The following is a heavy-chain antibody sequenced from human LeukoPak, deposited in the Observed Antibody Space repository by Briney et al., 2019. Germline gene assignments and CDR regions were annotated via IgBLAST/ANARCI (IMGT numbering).Heavy chain of an antibody. CDR3: ARGGSRVFDF. CDR2: IYYSGST. CDR1: GGSISSHY. D-gene: IGHD2-2*01. V-gene: IGHV4-59*08. Sequence: SETLSLTCSVSGGSISSHYWSWIRQPPGKGLEWIGYIYYSGSTNYNPSLKSRVTISVDTSKNQFSLKLTSVTAADTAVYYCARGGSRVFDFWGQGTLVTVSS. J-gene: IGHJ4*02.